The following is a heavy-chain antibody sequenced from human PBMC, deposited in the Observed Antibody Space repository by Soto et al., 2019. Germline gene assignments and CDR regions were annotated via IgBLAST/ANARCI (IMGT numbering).Heavy chain of an antibody. Sequence: GGSLRLSCAASGFTFSSYSMNWVRQAPGKGLEWVSYISSSSSTIYYADSVKGRFTISRDNAKNSLYLQMNSLRDEDTAVYYCAREQWLVRVYYYYGMDVWGQGTTVTVSS. D-gene: IGHD6-19*01. CDR3: AREQWLVRVYYYYGMDV. CDR2: ISSSSSTI. J-gene: IGHJ6*02. CDR1: GFTFSSYS. V-gene: IGHV3-48*02.